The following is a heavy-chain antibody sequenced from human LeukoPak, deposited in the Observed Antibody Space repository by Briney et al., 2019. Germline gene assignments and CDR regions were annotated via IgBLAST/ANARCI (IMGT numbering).Heavy chain of an antibody. D-gene: IGHD1-26*01. J-gene: IGHJ4*02. CDR2: ISGSGHTT. Sequence: GGSLRLSCTASGFTFSSYAMTWARQAPGTGLEWVSGISGSGHTTYYADSVKGRFTISRDNSKNTLYLQMNSLRAEDTALYFCARVWEIHNPGYFDYWGQGTLVTVSS. CDR1: GFTFSSYA. V-gene: IGHV3-23*01. CDR3: ARVWEIHNPGYFDY.